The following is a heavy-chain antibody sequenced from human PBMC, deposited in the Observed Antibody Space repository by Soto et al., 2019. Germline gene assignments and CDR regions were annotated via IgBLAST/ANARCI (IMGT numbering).Heavy chain of an antibody. CDR1: GFTFSNKA. V-gene: IGHV3-23*01. J-gene: IGHJ4*02. Sequence: EVQLLESGGGLVQPGGSLRLSCATSGFTFSNKAMNWVRQAPGKGLEWVSVISGVDNGAYYAESVKGRFTISRDNSKNTVTLQMNSLRAEDTAVYYCAKGRAGHTSGADFWGQGTLVTVSS. D-gene: IGHD6-19*01. CDR3: AKGRAGHTSGADF. CDR2: ISGVDNGA.